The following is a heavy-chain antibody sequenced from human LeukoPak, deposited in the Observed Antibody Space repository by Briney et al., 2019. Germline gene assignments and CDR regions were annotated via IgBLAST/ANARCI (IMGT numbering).Heavy chain of an antibody. J-gene: IGHJ3*02. CDR1: GFTFADYA. CDR3: ARDISEMGAFDI. V-gene: IGHV3-49*04. D-gene: IGHD5-24*01. Sequence: PGGSLRLSCRASGFTFADYAVNWVRQAPGKGLEWVGFIRSDAYRGAIQYDASVRGRFSISRDDSKTIAYLQMNSLETEDTAVYYYARDISEMGAFDIWGLGTMVTVSS. CDR2: IRSDAYRGAI.